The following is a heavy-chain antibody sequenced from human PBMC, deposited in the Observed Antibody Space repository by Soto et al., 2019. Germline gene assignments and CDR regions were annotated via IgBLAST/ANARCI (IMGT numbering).Heavy chain of an antibody. Sequence: GGSLRLSCAASGFTFSNAWMSWVRQAPGKGLEWVGRIESKTDGGTTDYAAPVKGRFTISRDDSKNTLYLQMNSLKTEDTAVYYCTTVIVVVAASDAFAIWGQGTMVTVSS. D-gene: IGHD2-15*01. CDR1: GFTFSNAW. CDR2: IESKTDGGTT. J-gene: IGHJ3*02. CDR3: TTVIVVVAASDAFAI. V-gene: IGHV3-15*04.